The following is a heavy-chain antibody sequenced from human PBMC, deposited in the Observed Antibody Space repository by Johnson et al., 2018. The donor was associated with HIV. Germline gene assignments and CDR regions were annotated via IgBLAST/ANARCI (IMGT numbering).Heavy chain of an antibody. CDR2: ISGSGGST. CDR1: GFTFSSYA. V-gene: IGHV3-23*04. Sequence: MLLVESGGGVVQPGRSLRLSCAASGFTFSSYAMHWVRQAPGKGLEWVSAISGSGGSTYYADSVKGRFTISRDNSKNTLYLQMNSLRAEDTAVYYCAKDCGRWLQSDAFEIWGQGTMGTVSS. D-gene: IGHD5-24*01. J-gene: IGHJ3*02. CDR3: AKDCGRWLQSDAFEI.